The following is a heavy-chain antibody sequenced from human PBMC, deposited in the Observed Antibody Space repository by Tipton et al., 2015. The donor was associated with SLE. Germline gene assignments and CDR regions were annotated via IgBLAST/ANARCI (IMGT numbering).Heavy chain of an antibody. V-gene: IGHV3-7*01. Sequence: SLRLSCAASGFTFSSYWMSWVRQAPGKGLERVANIKQDGSEKYYVDSVKGRFTISRDNARSTLYLQVNSLRAEDTAVYYCARDSVFGGPDAWGQGTTVTVSS. CDR2: IKQDGSEK. D-gene: IGHD3-3*01. J-gene: IGHJ6*02. CDR3: ARDSVFGGPDA. CDR1: GFTFSSYW.